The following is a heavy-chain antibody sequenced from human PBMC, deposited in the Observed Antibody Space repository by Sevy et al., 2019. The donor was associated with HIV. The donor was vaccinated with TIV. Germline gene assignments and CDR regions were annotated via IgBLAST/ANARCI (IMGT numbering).Heavy chain of an antibody. CDR1: GFSLTTRGVG. CDR2: IYWDDDK. D-gene: IGHD5-18*01. CDR3: AHSDTGMVTVDY. Sequence: SGPTLVNPKETLTLTCTFSGFSLTTRGVGVGWIRQPPGKALEWLAVIYWDDDKRYSPSLKSRLTIARDTSKNQVVLTMTNMDPVDTATYYCAHSDTGMVTVDYWGQGTLVTVSS. V-gene: IGHV2-5*02. J-gene: IGHJ4*02.